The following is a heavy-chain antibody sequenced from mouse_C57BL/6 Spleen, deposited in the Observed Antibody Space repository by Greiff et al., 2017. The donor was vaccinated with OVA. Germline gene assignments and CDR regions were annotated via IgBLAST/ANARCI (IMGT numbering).Heavy chain of an antibody. V-gene: IGHV1-69*01. CDR3: ARAGGAMDY. CDR1: GYTFTSYW. CDR2: IDPSDSYT. J-gene: IGHJ4*01. Sequence: VKLQQPGAELVMPGASVKLSCKASGYTFTSYWMHWVKQRPGQGLEWIGEIDPSDSYTNYNQKFKGKSTLTVDKSSSTAYMQLSSLTSEDSAVYYCARAGGAMDYWGQGTSVTVSS.